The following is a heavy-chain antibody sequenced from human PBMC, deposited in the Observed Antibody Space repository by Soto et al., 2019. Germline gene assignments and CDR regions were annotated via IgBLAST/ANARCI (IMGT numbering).Heavy chain of an antibody. D-gene: IGHD4-17*01. Sequence: LRLSCAASGFTVSSNYMSWVRQAPGKGLEWVSVIYSGGSTYYADSVKGRFTISRDNSKNTLYLQMNSLRAEDTAVYYCASTVTRASYYYGMDVWGQGTTVTVSS. CDR3: ASTVTRASYYYGMDV. V-gene: IGHV3-53*01. J-gene: IGHJ6*02. CDR1: GFTVSSNY. CDR2: IYSGGST.